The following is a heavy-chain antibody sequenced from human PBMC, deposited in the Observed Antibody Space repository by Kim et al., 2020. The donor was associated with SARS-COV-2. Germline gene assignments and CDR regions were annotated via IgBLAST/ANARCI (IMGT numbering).Heavy chain of an antibody. V-gene: IGHV3-7*01. CDR3: ARDRAAAGTSYYYYGMDV. J-gene: IGHJ6*02. Sequence: GGSLRLSCAASGFTFSSYWMSWVRQAPGKGLEWVANIKQDGSEKYYVDSVKGRFTISRDNAKNSLYLQMNSLRAEDTAVYYCARDRAAAGTSYYYYGMDVWGQGTTVTVSS. CDR1: GFTFSSYW. CDR2: IKQDGSEK. D-gene: IGHD6-13*01.